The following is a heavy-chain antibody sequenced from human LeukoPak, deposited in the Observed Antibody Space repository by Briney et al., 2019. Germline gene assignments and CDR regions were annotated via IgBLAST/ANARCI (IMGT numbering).Heavy chain of an antibody. D-gene: IGHD3-10*01. CDR2: ISGSGGST. Sequence: GGSLRLSCAASGFTFSSYAMSWVRQAPGKGLEWVSVISGSGGSTYYADSVKGRFTISRDNSKNTLYLQMNSLRAEDTAVYYCAKEYDSRGYGANFDNWGQGTLVTVSS. CDR3: AKEYDSRGYGANFDN. V-gene: IGHV3-23*01. J-gene: IGHJ4*02. CDR1: GFTFSSYA.